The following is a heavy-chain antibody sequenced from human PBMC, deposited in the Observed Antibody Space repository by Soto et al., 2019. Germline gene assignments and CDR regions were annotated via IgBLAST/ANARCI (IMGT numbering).Heavy chain of an antibody. D-gene: IGHD3-3*01. Sequence: ESGGGLVKPGGSLRLSCAASGFTFSNAWMSWVRQAPGKGLEWVGRIKSKTDGGTTDYAAPMKGRFTISRDDSKNTLYLQMNSLKTEDTAVYYCTTVPDYDFWTGYYYYMDVWGKGTTVTVSS. CDR3: TTVPDYDFWTGYYYYMDV. J-gene: IGHJ6*03. CDR2: IKSKTDGGTT. CDR1: GFTFSNAW. V-gene: IGHV3-15*01.